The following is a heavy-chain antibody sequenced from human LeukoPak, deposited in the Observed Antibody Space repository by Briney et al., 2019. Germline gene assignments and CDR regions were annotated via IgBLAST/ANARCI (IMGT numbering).Heavy chain of an antibody. CDR2: IRGSGGST. Sequence: GGSLRLSCAASGFTFSSYAMSWVRQAPGKGLEWVSAIRGSGGSTYYADSVKGRFTISRDNSKNTLYLQMNSLRAENTAVYYCAREVSPSLHYYDSSGYPDYWGQGTLVTVSS. J-gene: IGHJ4*02. V-gene: IGHV3-23*01. CDR1: GFTFSSYA. CDR3: AREVSPSLHYYDSSGYPDY. D-gene: IGHD3-22*01.